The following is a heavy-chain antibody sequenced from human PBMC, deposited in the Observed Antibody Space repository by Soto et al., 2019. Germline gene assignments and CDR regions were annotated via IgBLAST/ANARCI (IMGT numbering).Heavy chain of an antibody. J-gene: IGHJ4*02. CDR3: RSYSSSSRTFLDY. Sequence: GPSVKVSCKASGGTFSSYAISWVRQAPGQGLEWMGGIIPIFGTANYAQKFQGRVTITADESTSTAYMELSSLRSEDTAVYYCRSYSSSSRTFLDYWGQGTLVTVSS. D-gene: IGHD6-6*01. CDR2: IIPIFGTA. V-gene: IGHV1-69*13. CDR1: GGTFSSYA.